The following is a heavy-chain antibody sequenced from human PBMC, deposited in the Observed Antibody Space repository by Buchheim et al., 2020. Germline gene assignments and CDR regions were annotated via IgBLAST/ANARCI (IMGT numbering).Heavy chain of an antibody. Sequence: HVQLQESGPGLVKPSETLSLICTVSGGSISDTYWSWIRQSPGKGLEWTGYIYYSGTTNYNPSLKSRVTISVDTSKNQFSLKLSSVTAADTAVYYCARVGLGRHYFDYWGQGIL. CDR2: IYYSGTT. V-gene: IGHV4-59*01. CDR3: ARVGLGRHYFDY. J-gene: IGHJ4*02. CDR1: GGSISDTY. D-gene: IGHD3-16*01.